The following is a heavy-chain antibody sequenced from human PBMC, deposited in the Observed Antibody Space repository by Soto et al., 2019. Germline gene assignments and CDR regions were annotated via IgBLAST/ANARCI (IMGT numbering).Heavy chain of an antibody. V-gene: IGHV1-69*01. CDR2: IIPIFGTA. J-gene: IGHJ5*02. Sequence: QVQLVQSGAEVKKPGSSVKVSCKASGGTFSSYAISWVRQAPGQGLEWMGGIIPIFGTANYAQKFQGRVTITADESTSTAYRELSSLRSEDTAVYYCARGVGGLAAAGIYWFDPWGQGTLVTVSS. CDR1: GGTFSSYA. D-gene: IGHD6-13*01. CDR3: ARGVGGLAAAGIYWFDP.